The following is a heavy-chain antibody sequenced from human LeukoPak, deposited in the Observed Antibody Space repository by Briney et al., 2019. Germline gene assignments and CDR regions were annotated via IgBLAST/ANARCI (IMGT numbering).Heavy chain of an antibody. V-gene: IGHV3-30-3*01. D-gene: IGHD1-14*01. J-gene: IGHJ4*02. CDR3: AREPGPGYFDY. Sequence: GGSLRLSCAASGFTFSNYQMHWVRQAPGKGLEWVAVISHDGSDKHYADSVKGRFTISRDNSRNTLYLQMNSLRAEDTAVYYCAREPGPGYFDYWGQGTLVTVSS. CDR1: GFTFSNYQ. CDR2: ISHDGSDK.